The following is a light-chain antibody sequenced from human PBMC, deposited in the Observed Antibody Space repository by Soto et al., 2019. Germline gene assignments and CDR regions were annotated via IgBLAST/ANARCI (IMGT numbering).Light chain of an antibody. CDR3: QSYDSKLSVV. J-gene: IGLJ2*01. CDR1: SSNIGAGYD. CDR2: GNS. V-gene: IGLV1-40*01. Sequence: QSVLTQPPSVSGAPGQRVTISCTGSSSNIGAGYDVHWYQQFPGTAPKILIHGNSNRPSGVPDRFSGSKSDTSASLAITGLQAEDEADYYCQSYDSKLSVVFGGGTKVTVL.